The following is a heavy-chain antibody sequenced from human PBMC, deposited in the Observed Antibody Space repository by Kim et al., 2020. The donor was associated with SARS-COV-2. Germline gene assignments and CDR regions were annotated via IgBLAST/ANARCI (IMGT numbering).Heavy chain of an antibody. CDR2: ISSSSSTI. CDR1: GFTFSRYE. Sequence: GGSLRLSCAASGFTFSRYEMNWVRQAPGKGLEWVSYISSSSSTIYYADSVKGRFSISRDNAKKSLYLQMNSLRAEDTAVYHCARAWTDYYGHDDGMDVWGQGTTVTVSS. CDR3: ARAWTDYYGHDDGMDV. D-gene: IGHD3-10*01. V-gene: IGHV3-48*03. J-gene: IGHJ6*02.